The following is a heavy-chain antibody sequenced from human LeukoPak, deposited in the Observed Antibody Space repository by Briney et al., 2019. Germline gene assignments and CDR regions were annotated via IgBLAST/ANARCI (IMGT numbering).Heavy chain of an antibody. D-gene: IGHD3-22*01. CDR2: IYYSGST. Sequence: SLTSAYYWGWIRQPRGKGLEWVGRIYYSGSTYYNPSLKSRVTISVDTSKNKFCLKLSSVTAAKTAVYYCARVFYNTSGYYYRGLYYFDAWGQGTLVTVSS. V-gene: IGHV4-38-2*02. J-gene: IGHJ4*02. CDR3: ARVFYNTSGYYYRGLYYFDA. CDR1: SLTSAYY.